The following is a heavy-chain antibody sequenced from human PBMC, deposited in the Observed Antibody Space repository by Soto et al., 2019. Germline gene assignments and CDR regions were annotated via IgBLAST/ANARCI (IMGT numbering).Heavy chain of an antibody. V-gene: IGHV1-3*01. CDR2: INAGNGNT. CDR3: ARNFGYCSSTSCYAGVREFDY. Sequence: ASVKVSCKASGYTFTSYAMHWVRQAPGQRLEWMGWINAGNGNTKYSQKFQGRVTITRDTSASTAYMELSSLRSEDTAVYYCARNFGYCSSTSCYAGVREFDYWGQGTLVTVSS. J-gene: IGHJ4*02. CDR1: GYTFTSYA. D-gene: IGHD2-2*01.